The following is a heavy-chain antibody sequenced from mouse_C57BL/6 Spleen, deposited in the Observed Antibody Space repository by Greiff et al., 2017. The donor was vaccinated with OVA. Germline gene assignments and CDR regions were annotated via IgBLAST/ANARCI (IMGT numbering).Heavy chain of an antibody. J-gene: IGHJ2*01. Sequence: VQLQQPGAELVRPGSSVKLSCKASGYTFTSYWMHWVKQRPIQGLEWIGNIDPSDSETHYNQKFKDKATLTVDKSSSTAYMQLSSLTSEDSAVYYCARDNIGGYYGFSHYFDYWGQGTTLTVSS. CDR3: ARDNIGGYYGFSHYFDY. V-gene: IGHV1-52*01. D-gene: IGHD2-2*01. CDR2: IDPSDSET. CDR1: GYTFTSYW.